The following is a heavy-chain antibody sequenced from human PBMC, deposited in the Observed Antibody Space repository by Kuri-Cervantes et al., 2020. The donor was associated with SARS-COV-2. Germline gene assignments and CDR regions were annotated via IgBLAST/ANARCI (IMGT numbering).Heavy chain of an antibody. CDR1: GFTFSDFY. CDR2: ISGSGNNI. CDR3: ARDRDNWNHPDY. D-gene: IGHD1-14*01. Sequence: GGSLRLSCAVSGFTFSDFYMSWIRQAPGKGMEWIAYISGSGNNIFYSDSVMGRCTISRDNAENSLYLQMNSLRADDTAVYFCARDRDNWNHPDYWGQGTLVTVSS. J-gene: IGHJ4*02. V-gene: IGHV3-11*04.